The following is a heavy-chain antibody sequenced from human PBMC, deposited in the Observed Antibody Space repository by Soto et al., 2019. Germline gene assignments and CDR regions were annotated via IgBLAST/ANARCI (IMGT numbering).Heavy chain of an antibody. V-gene: IGHV1-69*06. CDR1: GGTFSSYA. J-gene: IGHJ5*02. D-gene: IGHD2-2*01. CDR3: ARDVVVVPAADPSLNWFDP. CDR2: IIPIFGTA. Sequence: ASVKVSCKASGGTFSSYAISWVRQAPGQGLEWMGGIIPIFGTANYAQKFQGRVTITADKSTSTAYMELSSLRSEDTAVYYCARDVVVVPAADPSLNWFDPWGRGTLVTVSS.